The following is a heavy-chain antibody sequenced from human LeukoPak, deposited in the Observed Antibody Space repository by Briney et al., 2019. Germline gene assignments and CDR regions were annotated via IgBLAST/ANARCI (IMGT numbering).Heavy chain of an antibody. D-gene: IGHD3-3*01. CDR2: ISYDGSNK. V-gene: IGHV3-30*18. Sequence: GGSLRLSCTASGFTFSSYGMHWVRQAPGKGLEWVAVISYDGSNKYYADSVKGRFTISRDNSKNTLYLQMNSLRAEDTAVYYCAKVVSRNYDFWSGPLDYWGQGTLVTVSS. CDR1: GFTFSSYG. J-gene: IGHJ4*02. CDR3: AKVVSRNYDFWSGPLDY.